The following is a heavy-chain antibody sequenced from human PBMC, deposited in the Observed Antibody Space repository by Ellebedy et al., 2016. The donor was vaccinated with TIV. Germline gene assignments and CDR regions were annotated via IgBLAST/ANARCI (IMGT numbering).Heavy chain of an antibody. CDR3: AKGTSSGFNYDRVGCEY. CDR1: GFTFSSYG. J-gene: IGHJ4*02. V-gene: IGHV3-23*01. Sequence: GGSLRLSCAASGFTFSSYGMHWVRQAPGKGLEWLSVISGGGDNTYHADSVKGRFTIIRDNSKNTLYRQMDRLRAEDTAVYYCAKGTSSGFNYDRVGCEYWGQGTLVTVSS. CDR2: ISGGGDNT. D-gene: IGHD3-22*01.